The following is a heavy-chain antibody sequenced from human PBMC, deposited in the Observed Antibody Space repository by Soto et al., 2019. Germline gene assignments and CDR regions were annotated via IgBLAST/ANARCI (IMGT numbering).Heavy chain of an antibody. CDR1: GYTFTSYG. D-gene: IGHD2-15*01. CDR3: ARGVYAGGRDDY. V-gene: IGHV1-69*06. J-gene: IGHJ4*02. Sequence: SVKVSCKASGYTFTSYGISWVRQAPGQGLEWMGGIIPIFGTANYAQKFQGRVTITADKSTSTAYMELSSLRSEDTAVYYCARGVYAGGRDDYWGQGTLVTVSS. CDR2: IIPIFGTA.